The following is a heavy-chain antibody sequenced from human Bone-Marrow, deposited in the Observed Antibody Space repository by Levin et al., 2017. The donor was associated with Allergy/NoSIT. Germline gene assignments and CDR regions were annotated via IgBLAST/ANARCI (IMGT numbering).Heavy chain of an antibody. CDR3: IVASGDH. Sequence: SCVASGFTFIDYGFHWVRQAPGKGLQWVAVISKDGTYENYADSVKGRFIVSRDESKRTVSLEMKNLRTDDTAVYYCIVASGDHWGQGTLVIVSS. J-gene: IGHJ4*02. CDR1: GFTFIDYG. CDR2: ISKDGTYE. V-gene: IGHV3-30*03. D-gene: IGHD5-12*01.